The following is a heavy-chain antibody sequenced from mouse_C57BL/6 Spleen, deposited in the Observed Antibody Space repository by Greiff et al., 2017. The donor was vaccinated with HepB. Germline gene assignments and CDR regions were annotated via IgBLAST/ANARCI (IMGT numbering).Heavy chain of an antibody. CDR2: ILPGSGST. V-gene: IGHV1-9*01. D-gene: IGHD1-1*01. CDR3: ARGITTVVARYWYFDV. CDR1: GYTFTGYW. J-gene: IGHJ1*03. Sequence: QVQLKESGAELMKPGASVKLSCKAPGYTFTGYWIEWVKQRPGHGLEWIGEILPGSGSTNYNEKFKGKATFTADTSSNTAYMQLSSLTTEDSAIYYCARGITTVVARYWYFDVWGTGTTVTVSS.